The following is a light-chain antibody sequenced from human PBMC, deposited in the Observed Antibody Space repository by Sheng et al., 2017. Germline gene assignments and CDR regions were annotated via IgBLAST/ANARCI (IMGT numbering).Light chain of an antibody. Sequence: DIQMTQSPSSLSTSVGDRVTITCRASQDISNSLAWYQQKPGKAPKLLLYSASRLQSGVPSRFSGSGSGTDYTLTISSLQPEDFSTYYCQQYFSTPWTFGQGTKVEIK. CDR2: SAS. V-gene: IGKV1-NL1*01. J-gene: IGKJ1*01. CDR3: QQYFSTPWT. CDR1: QDISNS.